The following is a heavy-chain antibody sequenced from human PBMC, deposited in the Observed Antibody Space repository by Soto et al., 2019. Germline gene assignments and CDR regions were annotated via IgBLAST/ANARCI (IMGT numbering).Heavy chain of an antibody. J-gene: IGHJ4*02. V-gene: IGHV3-53*04. D-gene: IGHD4-17*01. CDR2: FYSGGDT. CDR1: GFTVSANY. CDR3: ARASTVTTIFEN. Sequence: GGSLRLSCAASGFTVSANYMSWVRQAPGKGLEWVSIFYSGGDTYYADSVKGRFTISRHNSENTLYLQMNSLTPEDTAVYYCARASTVTTIFENWGQGTLVTVSS.